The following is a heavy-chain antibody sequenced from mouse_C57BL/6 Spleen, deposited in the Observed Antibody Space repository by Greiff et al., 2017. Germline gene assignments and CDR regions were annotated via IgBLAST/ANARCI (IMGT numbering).Heavy chain of an antibody. CDR1: GYTFTSYW. D-gene: IGHD2-3*01. V-gene: IGHV1-52*01. CDR3: ARGDGYLWYFDV. CDR2: IDPSDSET. Sequence: QVHVKQPGAELVRPGSSVKLSCKASGYTFTSYWMHWVKQRPIQGLEWIGNIDPSDSETNYNQKFKDKATLTVDKSSSTAYMQLSSLTSEDSAVYYCARGDGYLWYFDVWGTGTTVTVSS. J-gene: IGHJ1*03.